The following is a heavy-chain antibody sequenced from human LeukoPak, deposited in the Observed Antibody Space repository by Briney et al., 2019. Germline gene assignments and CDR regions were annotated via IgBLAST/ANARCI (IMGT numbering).Heavy chain of an antibody. CDR3: TRLGYSSSWEEDAFDI. CDR1: GFNFSGSA. D-gene: IGHD6-13*01. CDR2: IRSKANSYAT. J-gene: IGHJ3*02. V-gene: IGHV3-73*01. Sequence: PGGSLRLSCAASGFNFSGSAMHWVRQASGKGLEWVGRIRSKANSYATAYAASVKGRFTISRDDSKNTAYLQMNSLKTEDTAVYYCTRLGYSSSWEEDAFDIWGQGTMVTVSS.